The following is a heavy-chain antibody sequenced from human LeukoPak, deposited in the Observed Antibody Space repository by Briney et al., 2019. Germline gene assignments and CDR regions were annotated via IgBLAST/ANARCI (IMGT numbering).Heavy chain of an antibody. CDR3: ARAYSSSSNFDY. Sequence: SSETLSLTCTVSGGSISSYHWSWIRQPPGKGLEWIGYIYYSGSTNYNPSLKSRVTISVDTSKNQFSLKLRSVTAADTAVYYCARAYSSSSNFDYWGQGTLDTVSS. D-gene: IGHD6-6*01. V-gene: IGHV4-59*01. J-gene: IGHJ4*02. CDR1: GGSISSYH. CDR2: IYYSGST.